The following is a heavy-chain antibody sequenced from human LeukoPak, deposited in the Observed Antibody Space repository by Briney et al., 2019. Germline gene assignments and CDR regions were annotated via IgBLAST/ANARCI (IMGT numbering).Heavy chain of an antibody. Sequence: PSETLSLTCTVSGGSISSYYWSWIRQPPGKGLEWIGSIYYSGSTYYNPSLKSRVTISVDTSKNQFSLKLSSVTAADTAVYYCARDPIAVAGLDDAFDIWGQGTMVTVSS. J-gene: IGHJ3*02. CDR3: ARDPIAVAGLDDAFDI. D-gene: IGHD6-19*01. CDR2: IYYSGST. CDR1: GGSISSYY. V-gene: IGHV4-59*12.